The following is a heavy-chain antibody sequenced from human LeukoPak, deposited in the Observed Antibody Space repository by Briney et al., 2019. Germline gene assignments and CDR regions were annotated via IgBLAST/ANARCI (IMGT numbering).Heavy chain of an antibody. CDR2: IYSGGST. J-gene: IGHJ4*02. V-gene: IGHV3-66*01. Sequence: GGSLRLSCAASGFTVSSNYVSWVRQSPGKGLEWLSVIYSGGSTYYADSVKGRFNIYRDHSKNTLYLQLNSLRAEDTAVYYCARNRDYGQTGYFDYWGQGTLVTVSS. CDR1: GFTVSSNY. CDR3: ARNRDYGQTGYFDY. D-gene: IGHD4/OR15-4a*01.